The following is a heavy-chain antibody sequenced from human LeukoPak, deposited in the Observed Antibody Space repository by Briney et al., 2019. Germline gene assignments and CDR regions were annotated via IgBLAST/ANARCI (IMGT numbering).Heavy chain of an antibody. J-gene: IGHJ3*02. CDR3: TTYFYTVTNDAFDI. CDR1: GFTFSNAW. Sequence: PGGSLRLSCAASGFTFSNAWMSWVRQAPGKGLEWVGRIKSKTDGGTTDYAAPVKGRFTISRDDSKNTLYLQMNSLKTEDTAVYYCTTYFYTVTNDAFDIWGQGTMVTVSS. V-gene: IGHV3-15*01. CDR2: IKSKTDGGTT. D-gene: IGHD4-17*01.